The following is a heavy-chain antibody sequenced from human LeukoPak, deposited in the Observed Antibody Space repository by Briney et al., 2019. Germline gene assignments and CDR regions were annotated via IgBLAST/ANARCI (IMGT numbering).Heavy chain of an antibody. D-gene: IGHD2-2*03. CDR1: GGSFSGYY. Sequence: PSETLSLTCAVYGGSFSGYYWGWIRQPPGKGLEWIGEINHSGSTNYNPSPKSRVTISVDTSKNQFSLKLSSVTAADTAVYYCARVQLLSPSGYCSSTSCSLKGSYFDYWGQGTLVTVSS. J-gene: IGHJ4*02. CDR2: INHSGST. V-gene: IGHV4-34*01. CDR3: ARVQLLSPSGYCSSTSCSLKGSYFDY.